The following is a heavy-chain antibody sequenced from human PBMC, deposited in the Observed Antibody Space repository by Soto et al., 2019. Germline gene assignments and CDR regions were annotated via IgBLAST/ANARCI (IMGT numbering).Heavy chain of an antibody. CDR3: EKDQYDILTGIPRNYYGMDV. CDR2: ISGSGGST. Sequence: GGSLRLSCAASGFTFSSYAMSWVRQAPGKGLEWVSAISGSGGSTYYADSVKGRFTISRDNSKNTLYLQMNSLRAEDTAVYYFEKDQYDILTGIPRNYYGMDVWGQGTTVTVSS. CDR1: GFTFSSYA. V-gene: IGHV3-23*01. D-gene: IGHD3-9*01. J-gene: IGHJ6*02.